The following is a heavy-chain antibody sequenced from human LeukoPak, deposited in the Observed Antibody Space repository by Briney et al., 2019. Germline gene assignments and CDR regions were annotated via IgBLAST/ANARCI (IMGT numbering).Heavy chain of an antibody. D-gene: IGHD2-15*01. CDR3: ARETGTPSRLVVAATQGSYYYYYGMDV. J-gene: IGHJ6*02. CDR2: IIPIFGTA. V-gene: IGHV1-69*01. CDR1: GGTFSSYA. Sequence: GASVKVSCKASGGTFSSYAINWVRQAPGQGLEWMGGIIPIFGTANYAQKFQGRVTITADESTSTAYMELSSLRSEDTAVYYCARETGTPSRLVVAATQGSYYYYYGMDVWGQGTTVTVSS.